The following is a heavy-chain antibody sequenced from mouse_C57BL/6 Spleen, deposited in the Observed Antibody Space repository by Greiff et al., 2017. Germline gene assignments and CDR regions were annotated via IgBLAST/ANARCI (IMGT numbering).Heavy chain of an antibody. CDR1: GYTFTGYW. CDR2: ILPGSGST. Sequence: QVQLQQSGAELMKPGASVKLSCKASGYTFTGYWIEWVKQRPGHGLEWIGEILPGSGSTNYNEKFKGKATFTADTSSNTAYMQPSSLTTEDSAIYYCARGGGYDEGLGFAYWGQGTTLTVSA. CDR3: ARGGGYDEGLGFAY. J-gene: IGHJ2*01. V-gene: IGHV1-9*01. D-gene: IGHD2-2*01.